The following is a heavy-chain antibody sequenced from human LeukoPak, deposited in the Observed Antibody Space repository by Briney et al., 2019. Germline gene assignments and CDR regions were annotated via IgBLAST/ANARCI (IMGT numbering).Heavy chain of an antibody. D-gene: IGHD2-21*01. V-gene: IGHV1-69*13. CDR2: IIPTFGTA. CDR3: ARNCGGDCFIPYFDY. J-gene: IGHJ4*02. CDR1: GGTFSSYA. Sequence: SVKVSCKASGGTFSSYAISWVRQAPGQGLEWMGGIIPTFGTANYAQKFQGGVTITADEPTSTAYMELSSLRSEDTAVYYCARNCGGDCFIPYFDYWGQGTLVTVSS.